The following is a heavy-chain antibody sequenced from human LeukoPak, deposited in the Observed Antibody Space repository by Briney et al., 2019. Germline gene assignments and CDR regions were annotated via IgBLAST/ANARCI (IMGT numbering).Heavy chain of an antibody. CDR2: ISSSGSTI. CDR3: ARDSIPVSGSFDY. J-gene: IGHJ4*02. CDR1: GFTFSDYY. D-gene: IGHD6-25*01. Sequence: PGGSLRLSCAASGFTFSDYYMSWMRQAPGKGLEWVSYISSSGSTIYYADSVKGRFTISRDNAKNSLYLQMNSLRAEDTAVYYCARDSIPVSGSFDYWGQGTLATVSS. V-gene: IGHV3-11*04.